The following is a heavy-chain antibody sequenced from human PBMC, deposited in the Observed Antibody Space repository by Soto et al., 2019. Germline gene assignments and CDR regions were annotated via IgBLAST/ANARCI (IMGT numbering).Heavy chain of an antibody. CDR2: ISYDGSNK. D-gene: IGHD2-8*01. V-gene: IGHV3-30-3*01. Sequence: GGSLRLSCAASGFTFSSYAMHWVRQAPGKGLEWVAVISYDGSNKYYADSVKGRFTISRDNSKNTLYLQMNSLRAEDTAVYYCASVPGVWAGGGMDVWGQGTTVT. CDR1: GFTFSSYA. J-gene: IGHJ6*02. CDR3: ASVPGVWAGGGMDV.